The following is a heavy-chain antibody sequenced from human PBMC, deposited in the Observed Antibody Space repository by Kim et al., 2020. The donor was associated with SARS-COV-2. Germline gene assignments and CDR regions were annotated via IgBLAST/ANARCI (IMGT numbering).Heavy chain of an antibody. Sequence: SETLSLTCTVSGGSVSSGSYYWGWIRQPPGKGLEWIGLIYNSGSTYYNPSLKSRVTISIDTSKNQFSLKLSSVTAADTAVYYCARHTKEEQHQVRGFDN. V-gene: IGHV4-39*01. CDR3: ARHTKEEQHQVRGFDN. J-gene: IGHJ5*01. CDR2: IYNSGST. D-gene: IGHD6-13*01. CDR1: GGSVSSGSYY.